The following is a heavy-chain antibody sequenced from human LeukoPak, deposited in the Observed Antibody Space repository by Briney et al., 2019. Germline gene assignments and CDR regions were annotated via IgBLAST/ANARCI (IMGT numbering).Heavy chain of an antibody. CDR2: ISDNGGST. J-gene: IGHJ4*02. CDR1: GFTFSNYA. Sequence: PGGSLRLSCAASGFTFSNYAMSWVRQAPGKGLEWVSSISDNGGSTYYADSVKGRFTISRDNSKNTLYLQMNSLRAEDTAIYYCATPRGIVVVVAAPSFDSWGQGTLVIVSS. CDR3: ATPRGIVVVVAAPSFDS. V-gene: IGHV3-23*01. D-gene: IGHD2-15*01.